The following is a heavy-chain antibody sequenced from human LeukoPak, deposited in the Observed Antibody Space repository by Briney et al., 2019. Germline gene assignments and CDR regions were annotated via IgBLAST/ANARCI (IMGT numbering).Heavy chain of an antibody. D-gene: IGHD2-2*01. CDR3: AREGMYQLPPGSDAFDI. CDR1: GGTFSSYA. CDR2: IIPIFGTA. Sequence: WASVKVSCKASGGTFSSYAISWVRQAPGQGLEWMGGIIPIFGTANYAQKFQGRVTITADKSTSTAYMELSSLRSEDTAVYYCAREGMYQLPPGSDAFDIWGQGTMVTVSS. V-gene: IGHV1-69*06. J-gene: IGHJ3*02.